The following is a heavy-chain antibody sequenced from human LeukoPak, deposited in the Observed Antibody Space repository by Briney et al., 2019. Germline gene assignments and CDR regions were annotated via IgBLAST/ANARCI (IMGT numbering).Heavy chain of an antibody. CDR2: IYYSGST. V-gene: IGHV4-59*08. D-gene: IGHD2-2*01. CDR3: ASAKVVPAADSGYYYYGMDV. J-gene: IGHJ6*02. CDR1: GGSLSSYY. Sequence: SETLSLTCTVSGGSLSSYYWSWIRQPPGKGLEWMGYIYYSGSTNYNPSLKSRVTISVDTSKNQFPLKLSSVTAADTAVYYCASAKVVPAADSGYYYYGMDVWGQGTTVTVSS.